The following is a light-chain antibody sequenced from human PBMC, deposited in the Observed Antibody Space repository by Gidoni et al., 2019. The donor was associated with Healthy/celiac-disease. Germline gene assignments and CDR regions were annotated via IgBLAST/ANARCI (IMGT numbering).Light chain of an antibody. CDR2: AAY. V-gene: IGKV1-27*01. Sequence: DIQMTQSPSSLSASVGDRVTITCRASQGISHYLAWYQQRPGTVPKLLIYAAYTLQSGVPSRFSCSGSDTDFTITISSLQPEDVATYYCQKYNSAPFTFGGGTKVEIK. J-gene: IGKJ4*01. CDR1: QGISHY. CDR3: QKYNSAPFT.